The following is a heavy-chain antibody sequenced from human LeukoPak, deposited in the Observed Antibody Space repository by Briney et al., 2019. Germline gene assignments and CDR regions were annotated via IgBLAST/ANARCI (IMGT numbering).Heavy chain of an antibody. D-gene: IGHD6-19*01. Sequence: PGGSLRISCGAWGFTFSRYGMHWVRQAPGKGLEWVALIRFDGTNKYYADSVKGRFTISRDNSKNTLDLQMNSLRAEDTALYYCAKVLSIAVACKRFDYLVQGTLVTVSS. CDR2: IRFDGTNK. CDR1: GFTFSRYG. V-gene: IGHV3-30*02. CDR3: AKVLSIAVACKRFDY. J-gene: IGHJ4*02.